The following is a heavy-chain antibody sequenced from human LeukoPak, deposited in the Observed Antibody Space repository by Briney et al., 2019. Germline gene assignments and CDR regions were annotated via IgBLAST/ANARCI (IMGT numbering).Heavy chain of an antibody. V-gene: IGHV3-20*04. J-gene: IGHJ4*02. Sequence: GGSLRLSCAASGFTFDDYGMSWVRQAPGKGLEWVSGINWNGGSTGYADSVKGRLTISRDNAKNSLYLQMNSLRGEDTALYYCARRRPGATFDYWGQGTLVTVSS. CDR3: ARRRPGATFDY. CDR2: INWNGGST. CDR1: GFTFDDYG. D-gene: IGHD1-26*01.